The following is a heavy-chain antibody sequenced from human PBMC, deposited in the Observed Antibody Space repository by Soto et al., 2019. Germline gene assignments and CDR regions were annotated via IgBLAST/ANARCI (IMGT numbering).Heavy chain of an antibody. Sequence: LRLSCAASGITFSSYAMSWVRQAPGKGLEWVSGMSGSGGITDYADSVKGRFTISRDNSKNTLYLQMNGLRAEDTALYYCVSVYCSSIGCYGGHFDNWGQGTLVTVSS. J-gene: IGHJ4*02. CDR2: MSGSGGIT. V-gene: IGHV3-23*01. CDR3: VSVYCSSIGCYGGHFDN. D-gene: IGHD2-2*01. CDR1: GITFSSYA.